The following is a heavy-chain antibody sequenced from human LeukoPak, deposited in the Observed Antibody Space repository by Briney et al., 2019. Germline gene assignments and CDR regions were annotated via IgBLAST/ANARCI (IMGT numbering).Heavy chain of an antibody. J-gene: IGHJ4*02. CDR3: ARDQGSGSYLRGSYYFDY. Sequence: SETLSLTCTVSGGSISSYYWSWIRQPPGKGLEWIGYIYYSGSTNYNPSLKSRVTISVDTSKNQFSLKLSPVTAADTAVYYCARDQGSGSYLRGSYYFDYWGQGTLVTVSS. CDR1: GGSISSYY. V-gene: IGHV4-59*01. D-gene: IGHD1-26*01. CDR2: IYYSGST.